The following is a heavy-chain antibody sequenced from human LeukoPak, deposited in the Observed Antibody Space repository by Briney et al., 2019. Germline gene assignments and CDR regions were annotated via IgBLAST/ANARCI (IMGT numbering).Heavy chain of an antibody. J-gene: IGHJ4*02. Sequence: SVKVSCKASGYTFTGYYIHWVRQAPGQGLEWMGGIIPLFGTTMYAQKLQGRVTITADESTSTAYMELTSLRSEDTALYYCAFNVNTAMVYFDYWGQGTLVTVSS. CDR3: AFNVNTAMVYFDY. CDR1: GYTFTGYY. CDR2: IIPLFGTT. D-gene: IGHD5-18*01. V-gene: IGHV1-69*13.